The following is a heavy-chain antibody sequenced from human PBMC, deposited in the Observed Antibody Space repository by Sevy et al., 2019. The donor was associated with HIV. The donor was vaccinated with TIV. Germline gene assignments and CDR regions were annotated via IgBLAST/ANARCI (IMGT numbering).Heavy chain of an antibody. V-gene: IGHV3-48*01. Sequence: GGSLRLSCAASGFTFSSYSMNWVRQAPGKGLEWVSYISSSSSTIYYADSVKGRFTISRDNAKNSLYLQMNSLRAEDTAVYYCARDPTYYYGSGSSLSYGKDVWGQGTTVTVSS. D-gene: IGHD3-10*01. J-gene: IGHJ6*02. CDR2: ISSSSSTI. CDR3: ARDPTYYYGSGSSLSYGKDV. CDR1: GFTFSSYS.